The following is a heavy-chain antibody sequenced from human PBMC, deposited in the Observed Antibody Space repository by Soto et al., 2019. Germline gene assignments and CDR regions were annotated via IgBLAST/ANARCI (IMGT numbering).Heavy chain of an antibody. J-gene: IGHJ6*02. Sequence: QVQLVQSGAEVKKPGSSVKVSCKASGYTFTSYDINWVRQATGQGLEWMGWMNPNSGNTGYAQRSQGRVNMTRNTSVSTAYIEQSSMRSEGTAVDYCAREKTAYGMDVWGQGTTVTVSS. CDR2: MNPNSGNT. CDR3: AREKTAYGMDV. CDR1: GYTFTSYD. V-gene: IGHV1-8*01.